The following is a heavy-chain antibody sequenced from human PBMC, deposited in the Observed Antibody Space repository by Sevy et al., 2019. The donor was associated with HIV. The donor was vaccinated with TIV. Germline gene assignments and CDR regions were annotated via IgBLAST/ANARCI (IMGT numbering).Heavy chain of an antibody. CDR2: INHSGST. V-gene: IGHV4-34*01. Sequence: SETLSLTCAVYGGSFSGYYWCWIRQPPGKGLEWIGEINHSGSTNYNPSLKSRVTISVDTSKNQFSLKLSSVTAADTAVYYCARGSSNWYGYYYYYYGMDVWGQGTTVTVSS. CDR3: ARGSSNWYGYYYYYYGMDV. J-gene: IGHJ6*02. D-gene: IGHD6-13*01. CDR1: GGSFSGYY.